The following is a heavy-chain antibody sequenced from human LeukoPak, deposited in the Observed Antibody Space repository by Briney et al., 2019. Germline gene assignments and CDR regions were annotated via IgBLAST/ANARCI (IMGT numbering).Heavy chain of an antibody. J-gene: IGHJ4*02. CDR3: ARGGWFEPFDC. D-gene: IGHD3-10*01. CDR1: GGSFSGYY. Sequence: PSETLSLTRAVYGGSFSGYYWSWIRQPPGKGLEWIGEINHSGGTNYNPSLKSRVTISVDTSKNQFSLRLSSVTAADTALYFCARGGWFEPFDCWGQGTLVTVSS. CDR2: INHSGGT. V-gene: IGHV4-34*01.